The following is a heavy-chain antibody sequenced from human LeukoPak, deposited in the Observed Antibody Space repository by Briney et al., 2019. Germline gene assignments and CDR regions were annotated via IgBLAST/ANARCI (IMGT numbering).Heavy chain of an antibody. D-gene: IGHD6-13*01. V-gene: IGHV4-59*12. CDR3: ARGYSSSWYREFFDH. J-gene: IGHJ4*02. CDR2: IYYSGST. Sequence: SETLSLTCTVSGGSISSYYWSWIRQPPGKGLEWIGYIYYSGSTNYNPSLMSRVSMSIDTSKKQFSLRLSSVTAADTAVYYCARGYSSSWYREFFDHWGQGTLVTVSS. CDR1: GGSISSYY.